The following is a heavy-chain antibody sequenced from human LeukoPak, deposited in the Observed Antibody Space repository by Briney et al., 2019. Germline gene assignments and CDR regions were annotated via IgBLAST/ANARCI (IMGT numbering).Heavy chain of an antibody. Sequence: PSETLSLTCTVSGGSISSSSYYWGWIRQPPGKGLEWIGSIYYSGSTYYNPSLKSRVTISVDTSKNQFSLKLSSVTAADTAVYYCAKDGESGIQYTQGYFDYWGQGTLVTVSS. CDR1: GGSISSSSYY. CDR3: AKDGESGIQYTQGYFDY. CDR2: IYYSGST. V-gene: IGHV4-39*02. D-gene: IGHD1-1*01. J-gene: IGHJ4*02.